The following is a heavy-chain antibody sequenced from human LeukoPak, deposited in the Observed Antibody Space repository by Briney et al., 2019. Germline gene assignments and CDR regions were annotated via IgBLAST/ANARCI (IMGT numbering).Heavy chain of an antibody. D-gene: IGHD2-15*01. CDR1: GGSISSSNW. V-gene: IGHV4-4*02. CDR3: ARVTSNCSGGSCFIYAFDI. J-gene: IGHJ3*02. Sequence: SETLSLTCAVSGGSISSSNWWSWVRQPPGKGLEWIGEIYHSGSTNYNPSLKSRVTISVDKSKNQFSLKLSSVTAADTAVYYCARVTSNCSGGSCFIYAFDIWGQGTMVTVSS. CDR2: IYHSGST.